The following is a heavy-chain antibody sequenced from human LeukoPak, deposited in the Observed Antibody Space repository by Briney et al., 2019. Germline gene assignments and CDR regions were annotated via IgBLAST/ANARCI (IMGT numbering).Heavy chain of an antibody. Sequence: GEALEISCKGSGYTFTSYWIAWVRQMPGKGLEWMGIIYPGDSNTRYSPSFQGQVTISVEKSINTAYLQWSSLKASDTAMYYCARAYSTASSGGYWGQGTLVTVSS. V-gene: IGHV5-51*01. CDR3: ARAYSTASSGGY. CDR1: GYTFTSYW. D-gene: IGHD6-13*01. CDR2: IYPGDSNT. J-gene: IGHJ4*02.